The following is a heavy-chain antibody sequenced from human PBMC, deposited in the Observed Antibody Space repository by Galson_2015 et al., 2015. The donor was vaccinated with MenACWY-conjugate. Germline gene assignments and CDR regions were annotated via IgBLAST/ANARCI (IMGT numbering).Heavy chain of an antibody. J-gene: IGHJ5*02. CDR1: GDSVSSNSAA. V-gene: IGHV6-1*01. CDR2: TYYRSQWHY. Sequence: CAISGDSVSSNSAAWNWIRQSPSRGFEWLGRTYYRSQWHYDYAVSVKGRMTINLDTSQNEISLKLTSVTAADTAVYYCARPQVGTSNGAWFDPWGQGFLVTVSS. D-gene: IGHD1-26*01. CDR3: ARPQVGTSNGAWFDP.